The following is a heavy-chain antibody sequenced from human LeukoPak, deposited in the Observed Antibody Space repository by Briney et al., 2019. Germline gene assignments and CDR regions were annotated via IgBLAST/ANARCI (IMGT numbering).Heavy chain of an antibody. D-gene: IGHD2-2*01. J-gene: IGHJ5*02. Sequence: ASVKVSCKASGYTFTSYDINWVRQATGQGLEWTGWMNPNSGNTGYAQKFQGRVTMTRNTSISTAYMELSSLRSEDTAVYYCARGRRGYCSSASCPLFDPWGQGTLVTVSS. CDR2: MNPNSGNT. V-gene: IGHV1-8*01. CDR1: GYTFTSYD. CDR3: ARGRRGYCSSASCPLFDP.